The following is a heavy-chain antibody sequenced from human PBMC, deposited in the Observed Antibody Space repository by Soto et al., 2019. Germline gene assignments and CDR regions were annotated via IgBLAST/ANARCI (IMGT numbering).Heavy chain of an antibody. V-gene: IGHV4-31*03. CDR3: AEGEGYCSSTSCQAGAFDI. D-gene: IGHD2-2*01. CDR1: GGSISSGGYY. Sequence: QVQLQESGPGLVKPSQTLSLTCTVSGGSISSGGYYWSWIRQHPGKGLEWIGYIYYSGSTYYNPSLKRRVTISVDTSKNQFSLKLSSVTAADTAVYYCAEGEGYCSSTSCQAGAFDIWGQGTMVTVSS. J-gene: IGHJ3*02. CDR2: IYYSGST.